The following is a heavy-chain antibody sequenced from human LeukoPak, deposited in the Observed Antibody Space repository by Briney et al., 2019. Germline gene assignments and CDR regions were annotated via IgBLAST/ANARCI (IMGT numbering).Heavy chain of an antibody. CDR3: AKDRGWLEYYCDY. V-gene: IGHV3-23*01. CDR2: ISGSGGST. D-gene: IGHD5-18*01. Sequence: GGSLRLSCAASGFTFSSYAMSWVRQAPGKGLEWVSAISGSGGSTYYADSVKGRFTISRDNSKNALYLQMNSLRAEDTAVYYCAKDRGWLEYYCDYWGQGTLVTVSS. J-gene: IGHJ4*02. CDR1: GFTFSSYA.